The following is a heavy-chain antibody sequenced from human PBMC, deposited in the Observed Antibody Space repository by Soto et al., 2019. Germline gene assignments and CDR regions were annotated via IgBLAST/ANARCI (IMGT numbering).Heavy chain of an antibody. CDR3: ARVSSGWYYLDY. V-gene: IGHV4-61*01. D-gene: IGHD6-19*01. Sequence: SETLSLTCTVSGGSVSSGSYYWSWIRQPPGKGLEWIGYMYNSGSTNYNPSLKSRVIISVDTSKTQFSLKLSSVPAAATAVYYCARVSSGWYYLDYGGQGTLVTVSS. J-gene: IGHJ4*02. CDR2: MYNSGST. CDR1: GGSVSSGSYY.